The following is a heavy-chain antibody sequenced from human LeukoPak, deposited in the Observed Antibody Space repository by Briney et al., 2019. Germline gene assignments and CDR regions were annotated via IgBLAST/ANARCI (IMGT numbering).Heavy chain of an antibody. CDR2: IRQDGSVQ. CDR1: GFTFSSYA. V-gene: IGHV3-7*01. Sequence: GGSLRLSCAASGFTFSSYAMNWARQAPGKGLEWVANIRQDGSVQNYVDSVKGRFTISRDNPKNSVYLQMNSLRAEDTAVYYCARAHRSDYWGQGTLVTVSS. CDR3: ARAHRSDY. J-gene: IGHJ4*02.